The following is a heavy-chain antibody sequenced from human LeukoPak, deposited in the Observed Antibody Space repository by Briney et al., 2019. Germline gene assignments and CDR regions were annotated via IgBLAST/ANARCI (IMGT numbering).Heavy chain of an antibody. D-gene: IGHD6-13*01. J-gene: IGHJ4*02. V-gene: IGHV4-59*08. CDR1: GGSISSYY. CDR3: ARFPRYSSSWYDY. CDR2: IYYSGST. Sequence: SETLSLTCTVSGGSISSYYWSWIRQPPGKGLGWIGYIYYSGSTNYNPSLKSRVTISVDTSKNQFSLKLSSVTAADTAVYYCARFPRYSSSWYDYWGQGTLVTVSS.